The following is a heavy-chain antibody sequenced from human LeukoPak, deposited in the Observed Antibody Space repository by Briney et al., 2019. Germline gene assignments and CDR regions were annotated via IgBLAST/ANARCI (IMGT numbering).Heavy chain of an antibody. D-gene: IGHD3-22*01. CDR1: GFTFSSYE. V-gene: IGHV3-48*03. Sequence: GGSLRLSCAASGFTFSSYEMYWVRQAPGKGLEWVSYISSSGSTIYYADSVKGRFTISRDNAKNSLYLQMNSLRAEDTAVYYCAREPLYYYDSSGSFDYWREGTLVTVSS. CDR3: AREPLYYYDSSGSFDY. J-gene: IGHJ4*02. CDR2: ISSSGSTI.